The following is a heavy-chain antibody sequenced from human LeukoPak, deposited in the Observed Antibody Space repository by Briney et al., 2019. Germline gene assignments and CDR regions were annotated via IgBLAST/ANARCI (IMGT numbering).Heavy chain of an antibody. CDR1: GGTFSSYP. D-gene: IGHD2/OR15-2a*01. Sequence: ASVKVSCKASGGTFSSYPISWVRQAPGQGLEWVGGLVPIFATPNYAQKFQGRVTITADESTSTAYMELNSLTSEDTAVYYCARGGLAALSGVDYWGQGTLVTVSS. CDR3: ARGGLAALSGVDY. V-gene: IGHV1-69*01. CDR2: LVPIFATP. J-gene: IGHJ4*02.